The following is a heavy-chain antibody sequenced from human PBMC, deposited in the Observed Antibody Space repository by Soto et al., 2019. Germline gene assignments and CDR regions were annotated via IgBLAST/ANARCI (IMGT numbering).Heavy chain of an antibody. Sequence: QITLKESGPTLVKPTQTLTLTCTFSGFSLSTSGVGVGWIRQPPGKALEWLALIYWDADKRYSPSLKSRLTITKDTSKTQVVLTMTNMDPVDTATYYCAHRPSYCSGGSCYSGFDYWGQGTLVTVSS. J-gene: IGHJ4*02. V-gene: IGHV2-5*02. CDR2: IYWDADK. D-gene: IGHD2-15*01. CDR1: GFSLSTSGVG. CDR3: AHRPSYCSGGSCYSGFDY.